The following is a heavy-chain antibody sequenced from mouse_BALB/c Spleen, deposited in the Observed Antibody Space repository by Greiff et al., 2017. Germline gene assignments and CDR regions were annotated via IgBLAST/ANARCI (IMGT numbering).Heavy chain of an antibody. CDR2: IYPYNGGT. V-gene: IGHV1S29*02. Sequence: VQLKQSGPELVKPGASVKISCKASGYTFTDYNMHWVKQSHGKSLEWIGYIYPYNGGTGYNQKFKSKATLTVDNSSSTAYMELRSLTSEDSAVYYCARRYYYGSSYWYFDVWGAGTTVTVSS. D-gene: IGHD1-1*01. CDR3: ARRYYYGSSYWYFDV. J-gene: IGHJ1*01. CDR1: GYTFTDYN.